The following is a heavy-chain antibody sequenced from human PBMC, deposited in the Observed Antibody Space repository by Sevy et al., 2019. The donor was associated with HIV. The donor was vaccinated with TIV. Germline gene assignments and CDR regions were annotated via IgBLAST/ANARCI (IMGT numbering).Heavy chain of an antibody. D-gene: IGHD6-6*01. V-gene: IGHV4-39*01. CDR3: ARHVAWLEIAARPGFNWFDP. J-gene: IGHJ5*02. CDR2: IYYRGST. CDR1: GGSISSSSYY. Sequence: SETLSLTCTVSGGSISSSSYYWGWIRQPPGKGLERIGSIYYRGSTYYNPSLKSPVTISVDTSKNQFSLMLSSVTAAETTVYYCARHVAWLEIAARPGFNWFDPWGQGTLVTVSS.